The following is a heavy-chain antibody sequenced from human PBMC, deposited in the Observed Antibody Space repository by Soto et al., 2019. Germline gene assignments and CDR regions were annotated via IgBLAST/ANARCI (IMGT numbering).Heavy chain of an antibody. CDR3: ARGLEQWLVLLSEV. J-gene: IGHJ4*02. CDR2: ISYDGSNK. D-gene: IGHD6-19*01. V-gene: IGHV3-30-3*01. Sequence: PASGFTFSSYAMHWVRQAPGKGLEWVAVISYDGSNKYYADSVKGRFTISRDNSKNTLYLQMNSLRAEDTAVYYCARGLEQWLVLLSEVWGQGTLVTVSS. CDR1: GFTFSSYA.